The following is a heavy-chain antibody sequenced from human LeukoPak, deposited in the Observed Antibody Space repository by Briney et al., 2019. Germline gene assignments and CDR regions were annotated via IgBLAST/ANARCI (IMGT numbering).Heavy chain of an antibody. D-gene: IGHD6-13*01. CDR3: AKSGSTSWYLDY. CDR1: GFSFSTYA. Sequence: GGSLRLSFAASGFSFSTYAMSWVRQAPGKGLEWVSAISGSGDNNDNTYYADSVKGQFTISRDNSKNTLYLQMSSLRAEDAAVYYCAKSGSTSWYLDYWGQGTLVTVSS. V-gene: IGHV3-23*01. J-gene: IGHJ4*02. CDR2: ISGSGDNNDNT.